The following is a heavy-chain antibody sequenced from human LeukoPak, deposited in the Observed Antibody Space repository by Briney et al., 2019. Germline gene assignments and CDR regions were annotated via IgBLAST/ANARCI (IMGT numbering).Heavy chain of an antibody. CDR3: ARVPHYYFGYGYFDT. V-gene: IGHV4-34*01. CDR2: IDQSGTT. D-gene: IGHD3-10*01. Sequence: SVTLSLTCVVNGGSFSGYYWSWIRQPPGKGLEWIGEIDQSGTTNYNASLKSRVAISIDTSKKQFSLTLTSMTAADTAVYYCARVPHYYFGYGYFDTWGQGTRVTVSS. J-gene: IGHJ4*02. CDR1: GGSFSGYY.